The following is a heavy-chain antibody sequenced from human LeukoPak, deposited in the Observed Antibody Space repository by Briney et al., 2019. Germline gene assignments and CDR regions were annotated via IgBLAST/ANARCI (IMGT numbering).Heavy chain of an antibody. Sequence: GGSLRLSCAASGFTFSSYSMNWVRQAPGKGLEWVSYISSSSSTIYYADSVKGRFTISRGNAKNSLYLQMNSLRDEDTAVYYCARGDYDFWSGYLNWFDPWGQGTLVTVSS. CDR1: GFTFSSYS. V-gene: IGHV3-48*02. J-gene: IGHJ5*02. CDR2: ISSSSSTI. D-gene: IGHD3-3*01. CDR3: ARGDYDFWSGYLNWFDP.